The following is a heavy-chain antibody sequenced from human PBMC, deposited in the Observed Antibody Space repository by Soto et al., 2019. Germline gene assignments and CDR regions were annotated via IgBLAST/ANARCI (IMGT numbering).Heavy chain of an antibody. V-gene: IGHV1-18*01. CDR2: ISAYNGNT. J-gene: IGHJ4*02. D-gene: IGHD3-10*01. CDR1: GYTFTSYG. CDR3: ARERGLWFGESDLDY. Sequence: QVQLVQSGAEVNKPGASVKVSCKASGYTFTSYGISWVRQAPGQGLEWMGWISAYNGNTNYAQKLQGRVTMTTDTSSCTAYMELRSLRSDDTAVYYCARERGLWFGESDLDYWGQGTLVTVSS.